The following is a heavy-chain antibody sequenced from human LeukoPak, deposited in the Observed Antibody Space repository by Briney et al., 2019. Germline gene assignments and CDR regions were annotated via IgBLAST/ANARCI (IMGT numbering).Heavy chain of an antibody. Sequence: GGSLRLSCAASGFTFSSYGMHWVRQAPGKGLEWVAFIRYDGSHKYYADSVKGRFTISRDNSKNTLYLQVNSLRPDDTAVYYCTRDLTGHYSIDYWGQGTLVTVSS. D-gene: IGHD3-22*01. CDR2: IRYDGSHK. CDR1: GFTFSSYG. V-gene: IGHV3-30*02. J-gene: IGHJ4*02. CDR3: TRDLTGHYSIDY.